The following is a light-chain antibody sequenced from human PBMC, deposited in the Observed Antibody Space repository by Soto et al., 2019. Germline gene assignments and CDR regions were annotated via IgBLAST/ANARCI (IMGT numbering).Light chain of an antibody. J-gene: IGLJ7*01. CDR1: SSDIGAYNF. Sequence: QSVLTQPASVSGSPGQSITISCTGTSSDIGAYNFVSWYQQHPGKAPNLMLYDVNIRPSGVSNRFSGSKSGNTASLTISGLKAEDEADYYCTSWTTSTTMIFGGGTQLTVL. CDR3: TSWTTSTTMI. CDR2: DVN. V-gene: IGLV2-14*03.